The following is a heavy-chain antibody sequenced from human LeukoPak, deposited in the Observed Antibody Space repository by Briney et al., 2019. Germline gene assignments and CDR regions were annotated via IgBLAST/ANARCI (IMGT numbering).Heavy chain of an antibody. CDR3: AKDSSDWYNWFDP. Sequence: GGTLRLSCAASGFTFSSYAMSWVRQAPGKGLEWVSAISGSGGSTYYADSVKGRFTISRDNSKNTLYLQMNSLRGEDTAVYYCAKDSSDWYNWFDPWGQGTLVTVSS. CDR1: GFTFSSYA. CDR2: ISGSGGST. V-gene: IGHV3-23*01. J-gene: IGHJ5*02. D-gene: IGHD6-19*01.